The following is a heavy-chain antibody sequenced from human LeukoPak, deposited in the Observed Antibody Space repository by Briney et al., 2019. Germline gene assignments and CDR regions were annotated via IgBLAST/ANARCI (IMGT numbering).Heavy chain of an antibody. J-gene: IGHJ3*02. D-gene: IGHD3-3*01. CDR1: GFTLSSYS. V-gene: IGHV3-21*04. CDR3: ARDRGDYDFWSGSYPDAFDI. CDR2: ISSSSSYI. Sequence: GGSLRLSCAASGFTLSSYSMNWVRQAPGKGLEWVSSISSSSSYINYAESVKGRFTISRDNAKNSLYLQMNSLRAEDTALYYCARDRGDYDFWSGSYPDAFDIWGQGTMVTVSS.